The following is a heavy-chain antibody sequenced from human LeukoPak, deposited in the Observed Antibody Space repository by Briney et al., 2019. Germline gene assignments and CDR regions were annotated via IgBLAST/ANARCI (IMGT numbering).Heavy chain of an antibody. CDR1: GYTFTSYG. Sequence: ASVKVSCKASGYTFTSYGISWVRQAPGQGLEWMGWISAYNGNTNYAQKLQGRVTMTTDTSTSTAYMELRSLRSDDTAVYYCARGRYCSSTSCSRGWFDPWGQGTLVTASS. V-gene: IGHV1-18*01. CDR3: ARGRYCSSTSCSRGWFDP. J-gene: IGHJ5*02. CDR2: ISAYNGNT. D-gene: IGHD2-2*01.